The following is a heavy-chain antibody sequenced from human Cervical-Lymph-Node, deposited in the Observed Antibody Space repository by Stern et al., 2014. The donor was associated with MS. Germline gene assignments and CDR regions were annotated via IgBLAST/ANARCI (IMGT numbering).Heavy chain of an antibody. J-gene: IGHJ4*02. CDR3: ASRGDSGHLDY. D-gene: IGHD5-12*01. V-gene: IGHV3-11*01. Sequence: VHLVESGGGLVKPGGSLRLSCAASGFTLSDHWIRQAPGKGLEWLSFIRSSGSTIYYADSVKGQFTISRDNAQKSVYLQMNSLRADDTAVYYCASRGDSGHLDYWGQGTLVTVSS. CDR1: GFTLSDH. CDR2: IRSSGSTI.